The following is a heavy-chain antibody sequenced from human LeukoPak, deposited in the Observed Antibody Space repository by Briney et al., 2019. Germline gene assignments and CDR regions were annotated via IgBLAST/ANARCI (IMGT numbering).Heavy chain of an antibody. D-gene: IGHD3-22*01. Sequence: GGSLRLSCAASGFTFSSYAMHWVRQAPGKGLEWVAVISYDGSNKYYADSVKGRFTISRDNSKNTLYLQMNSLRAEDTAVYYCAREVMGGYYYEWRVTNWFDPWGQGTLVTVSS. CDR2: ISYDGSNK. CDR3: AREVMGGYYYEWRVTNWFDP. J-gene: IGHJ5*02. CDR1: GFTFSSYA. V-gene: IGHV3-30*04.